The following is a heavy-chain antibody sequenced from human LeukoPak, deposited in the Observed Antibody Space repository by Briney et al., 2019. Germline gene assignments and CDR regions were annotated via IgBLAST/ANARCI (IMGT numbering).Heavy chain of an antibody. Sequence: PGGSLRLSCAASGFTFSSYSMNWVRQAPGKGLEWVANIKQDGSEKYYVDSVKGRFTISRDNAKNSLYLQMNSLRAEDTAVYYCARGPGADILTGYYLGVYYFDYWGQGTLVTVSS. V-gene: IGHV3-7*01. J-gene: IGHJ4*02. D-gene: IGHD3-9*01. CDR1: GFTFSSYS. CDR2: IKQDGSEK. CDR3: ARGPGADILTGYYLGVYYFDY.